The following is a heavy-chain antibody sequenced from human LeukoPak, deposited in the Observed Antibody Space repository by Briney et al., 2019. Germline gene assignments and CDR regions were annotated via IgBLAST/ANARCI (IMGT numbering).Heavy chain of an antibody. V-gene: IGHV1-2*02. J-gene: IGHJ4*02. CDR3: ARGRCSSTSCRYYFDY. Sequence: ASVKVSCKASGYTFTGYYMHWVRQAPGQGLEWMGWINPNSGGTNYAQKFQGRVTMTRDTSISTAYMELSSLRSEDTAVYYCARGRCSSTSCRYYFDYWGQGTLVTVSS. CDR2: INPNSGGT. D-gene: IGHD2-2*01. CDR1: GYTFTGYY.